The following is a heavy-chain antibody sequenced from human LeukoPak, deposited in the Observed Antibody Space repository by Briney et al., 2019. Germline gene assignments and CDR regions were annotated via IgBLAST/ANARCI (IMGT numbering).Heavy chain of an antibody. V-gene: IGHV3-53*05. CDR1: GFTVSSNY. Sequence: AGGSLRLSCAASGFTVSSNYMSWVRQAPGKGLEWVSEIYSDGSTYYAASVKGRFSISRDNSKSTLNLQMNSLRAEDTAVYYCAKDRADRYDTSGYYDSWGQGTLVTVSS. J-gene: IGHJ5*02. CDR3: AKDRADRYDTSGYYDS. D-gene: IGHD3-22*01. CDR2: IYSDGST.